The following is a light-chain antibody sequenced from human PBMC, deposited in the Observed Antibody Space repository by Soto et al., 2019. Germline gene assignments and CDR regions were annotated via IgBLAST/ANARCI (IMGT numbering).Light chain of an antibody. CDR3: QQYGSSAPIT. Sequence: EIVMTQSPATLSVSPGERATLSCRASQSVSSNLVWYQQKPGQAPRLLIYGASIRATGIPDRFSGSGSETDFTLTISRLEPEDFALYYCQQYGSSAPITFGQGTRLEIK. J-gene: IGKJ5*01. V-gene: IGKV3-20*01. CDR1: QSVSSN. CDR2: GAS.